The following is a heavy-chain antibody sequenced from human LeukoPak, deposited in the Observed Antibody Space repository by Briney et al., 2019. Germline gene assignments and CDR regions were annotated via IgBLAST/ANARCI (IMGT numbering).Heavy chain of an antibody. D-gene: IGHD4-17*01. CDR1: GGSISSSSYY. V-gene: IGHV4-39*01. CDR2: IYYSGST. Sequence: PSETLSLTCTVSGGSISSSSYYWGWIRQPPGKGLEWIGSIYYSGSTYYNPSLKSRVTISVDTSKNQFSLKLSSVTAADTAVYYCARLITVTTRNWFDPWGQGTLVTVSS. J-gene: IGHJ5*02. CDR3: ARLITVTTRNWFDP.